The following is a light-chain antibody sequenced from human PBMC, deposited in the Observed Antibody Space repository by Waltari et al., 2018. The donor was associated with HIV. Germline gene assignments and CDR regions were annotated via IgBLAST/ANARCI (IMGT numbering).Light chain of an antibody. Sequence: EIVLTQSPGTLSLSPGERATLSCRTSQSVTSCYLAWYQQKPAQAPRPLIYGASSRATGTPDRFSGSGSETDCTLTISRLEPEDFAVYYCQQYGSAPGTFGQGTKVEIK. CDR2: GAS. V-gene: IGKV3-20*01. CDR1: QSVTSCY. CDR3: QQYGSAPGT. J-gene: IGKJ1*01.